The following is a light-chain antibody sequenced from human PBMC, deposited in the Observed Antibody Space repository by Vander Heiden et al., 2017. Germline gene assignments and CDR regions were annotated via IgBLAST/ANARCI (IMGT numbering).Light chain of an antibody. Sequence: VVTQSPLSLPVTPGEPASISCRSSQSLLHSNGYNYLDWYLQKPGQSPQLLIYLGSNRASGVPDRFSGSGSGTDFTLKISRVEAEDVGVYYCMQALQTPMYTFGQGTKLEIK. V-gene: IGKV2-28*01. CDR1: QSLLHSNGYNY. J-gene: IGKJ2*01. CDR3: MQALQTPMYT. CDR2: LGS.